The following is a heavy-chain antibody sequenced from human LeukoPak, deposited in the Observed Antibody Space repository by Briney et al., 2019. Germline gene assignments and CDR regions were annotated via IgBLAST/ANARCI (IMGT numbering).Heavy chain of an antibody. D-gene: IGHD3-22*01. Sequence: GGSLRLSCAASGFNFSSYWMHWVRQAPGKGLEWVSAIRSSGGSTYYADSVKGRFTISRDNSKNTLYLQMNSLRAEDTAVYYCAKDRDSSGYYEFDYWGQGTLVTASS. CDR2: IRSSGGST. J-gene: IGHJ4*02. V-gene: IGHV3-23*01. CDR3: AKDRDSSGYYEFDY. CDR1: GFNFSSYW.